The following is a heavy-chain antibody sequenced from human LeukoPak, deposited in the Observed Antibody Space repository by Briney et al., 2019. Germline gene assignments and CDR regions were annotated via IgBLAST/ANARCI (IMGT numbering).Heavy chain of an antibody. V-gene: IGHV4-39*01. J-gene: IGHJ5*02. Sequence: PSETLSLTCTVSGGSISSSSYSWGWIRQPPRKGLEWIGSIYYSGSTYYNPSLKSRVTISVDTSKNQFSLKLSSVTAADTAVYYCARHEMTTVTTASWFDPWGQGTLVTVSS. CDR3: ARHEMTTVTTASWFDP. CDR2: IYYSGST. CDR1: GGSISSSSYS. D-gene: IGHD4-17*01.